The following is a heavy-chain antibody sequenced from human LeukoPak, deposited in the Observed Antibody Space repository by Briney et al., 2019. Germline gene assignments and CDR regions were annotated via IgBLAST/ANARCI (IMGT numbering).Heavy chain of an antibody. Sequence: GGSLRLSCAASGFTFSSYAMNWVRQAPGKGLEWVSGISGSGGSTYYADSVKGRFTISRDNSKNTLYLQMNSLRAEDTAVYYCARVPCAYYDFWSGYHTHYYYYGMDVWGQGTTVTVSS. CDR2: ISGSGGST. J-gene: IGHJ6*02. CDR3: ARVPCAYYDFWSGYHTHYYYYGMDV. CDR1: GFTFSSYA. V-gene: IGHV3-23*01. D-gene: IGHD3-3*01.